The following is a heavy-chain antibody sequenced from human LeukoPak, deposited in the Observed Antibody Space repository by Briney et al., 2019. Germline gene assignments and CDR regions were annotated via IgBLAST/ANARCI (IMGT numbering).Heavy chain of an antibody. CDR1: GFTVSRNY. CDR3: ARLGYYDSLTNILDDY. J-gene: IGHJ4*02. V-gene: IGHV3-53*01. D-gene: IGHD3-9*01. CDR2: IYSGGST. Sequence: PGGSLRLSCVASGFTVSRNYMSWVRQAPGKGLEWVSIIYSGGSTYYTDSAKGRFTISRDNSKNTLYLQMNGLRAEDTAIYYCARLGYYDSLTNILDDYWGQGTLVTVSS.